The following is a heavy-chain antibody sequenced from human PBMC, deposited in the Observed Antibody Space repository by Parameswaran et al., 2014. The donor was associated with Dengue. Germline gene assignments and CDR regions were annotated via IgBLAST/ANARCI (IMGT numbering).Heavy chain of an antibody. D-gene: IGHD4-17*01. V-gene: IGHV4-34*01. CDR3: GRSEGIYGDFQDPGRWSLHS. J-gene: IGHJ5*02. CDR2: MNRGGIT. Sequence: RWIRQPPGKGLEWIGEMNRGGITNYNPSLKSRVTISINTSKNQFSLKLNSVTAADTAVYYCGRSEGIYGDFQDPGRWSLHSWGQGTLVTVSS.